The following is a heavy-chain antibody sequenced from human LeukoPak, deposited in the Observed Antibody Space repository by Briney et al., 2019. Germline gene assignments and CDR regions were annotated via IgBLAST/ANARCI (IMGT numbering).Heavy chain of an antibody. V-gene: IGHV3-23*01. D-gene: IGHD4-23*01. J-gene: IGHJ4*02. Sequence: GGSLRLSCAASRFTFSSYAMSWVRQAPGKGLEWVSAISGSGGSTYYADSVKGRFTISRDNSKNTLYLQMNSLRAEDTAVYYCAKSNDYGGKEGYFDYWGQGTLVTVSS. CDR3: AKSNDYGGKEGYFDY. CDR2: ISGSGGST. CDR1: RFTFSSYA.